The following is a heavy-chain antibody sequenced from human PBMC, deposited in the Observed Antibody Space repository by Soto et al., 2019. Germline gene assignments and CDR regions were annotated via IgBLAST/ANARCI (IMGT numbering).Heavy chain of an antibody. CDR2: ITGSGRGSGINT. J-gene: IGHJ3*01. CDR3: AKSRAVADAFDF. V-gene: IGHV3-23*01. CDR1: GFTFSTYA. D-gene: IGHD6-19*01. Sequence: EVQVLESGGGLVQPGGSLRLSCAASGFTFSTYAMSWVRQAPGKGLEWVSSITGSGRGSGINTYYADSVKGRFTISRDNAKNTLSLQMHSLRVDDTAVYYCAKSRAVADAFDFWGQGTMVTVSS.